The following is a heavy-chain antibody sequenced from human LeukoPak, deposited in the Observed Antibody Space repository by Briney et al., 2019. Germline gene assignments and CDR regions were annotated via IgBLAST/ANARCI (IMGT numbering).Heavy chain of an antibody. CDR3: ARAVAGTFYYYYGMDV. D-gene: IGHD6-19*01. CDR1: GYTFTGYY. Sequence: ASVKVSCKASGYTFTGYYMHWVRQAPGQGLEWMGWINPNSGGTNYVQKFQGRVTMTRDTSISTAYMELSRLRSDDTAVYYCARAVAGTFYYYYGMDVWGQGTTVTVSS. CDR2: INPNSGGT. V-gene: IGHV1-2*02. J-gene: IGHJ6*02.